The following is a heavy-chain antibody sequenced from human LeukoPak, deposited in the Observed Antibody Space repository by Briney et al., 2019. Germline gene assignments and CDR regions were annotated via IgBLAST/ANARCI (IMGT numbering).Heavy chain of an antibody. Sequence: SETLSLTCAVYGGSFSGYYWSWIRQPPGKGLEWIGEINHSGSTNYNPSLKSRVTISVDTSKNQFSLKLSSVIAADTAVYYCASLRPGYCSSTSCYERFDYWGQGTLVTVSS. D-gene: IGHD2-2*03. V-gene: IGHV4-34*01. CDR3: ASLRPGYCSSTSCYERFDY. CDR1: GGSFSGYY. CDR2: INHSGST. J-gene: IGHJ4*02.